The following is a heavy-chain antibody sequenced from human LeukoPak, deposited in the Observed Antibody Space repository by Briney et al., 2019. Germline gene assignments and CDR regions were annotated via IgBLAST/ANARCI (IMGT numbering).Heavy chain of an antibody. CDR1: GYSFTSYW. V-gene: IGHV5-51*01. J-gene: IGHJ4*02. D-gene: IGHD3-22*01. CDR2: IYPGDSDT. Sequence: GESLKISCKGSGYSFTSYWIGWVRQMPGKGLEWMGIIYPGDSDTRYSPSFQGQVTISADKSISTAYLQWNSLKASDTAMYYCARSTGWYYDSSGYYWFDYWGQGTLVTVSS. CDR3: ARSTGWYYDSSGYYWFDY.